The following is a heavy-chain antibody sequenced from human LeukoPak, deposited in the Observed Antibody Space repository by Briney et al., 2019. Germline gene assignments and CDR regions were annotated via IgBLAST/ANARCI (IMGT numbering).Heavy chain of an antibody. D-gene: IGHD6-19*01. CDR3: ARGIAVAGNNFDY. CDR2: IYSSGSA. V-gene: IGHV4-4*07. Sequence: SETLSLTCTVSGGSINNYYWSWIRQPAGEGLEWIGRIYSSGSASYNPSLKSRVTLSVDTSKNQFSLKLSSVTAADTAVYYCARGIAVAGNNFDYWGQGTLVTVSS. J-gene: IGHJ4*02. CDR1: GGSINNYY.